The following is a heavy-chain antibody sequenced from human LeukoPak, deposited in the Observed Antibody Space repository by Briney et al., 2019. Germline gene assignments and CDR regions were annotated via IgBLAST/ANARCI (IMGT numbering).Heavy chain of an antibody. CDR3: VRSGPYWNYYGMDV. Sequence: SETLSLTCTVSGDSISSYYWSWIRQPPGKRLEWIGYIYYTGSTNYNFSLKSRVSISVDTSKNHFSLNLSSVTAADTAVYYCVRSGPYWNYYGMDVWGQGTTVTVSS. CDR1: GDSISSYY. D-gene: IGHD2-8*02. V-gene: IGHV4-59*01. CDR2: IYYTGST. J-gene: IGHJ6*02.